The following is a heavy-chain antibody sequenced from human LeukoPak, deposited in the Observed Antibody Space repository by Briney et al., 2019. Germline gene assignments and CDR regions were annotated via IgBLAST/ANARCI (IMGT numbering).Heavy chain of an antibody. CDR3: ARLLGYCSNNRCSAGTLFDY. V-gene: IGHV4-30-4*08. D-gene: IGHD2-2*01. CDR2: ICYSGST. Sequence: PWETLSLTCTVSGGSVSNTYYYWAWIRQPPGKGLELIGHICYSGSTYYNPSLKSRITISIDTSKNQFSLKLSSVTAADTAVYYCARLLGYCSNNRCSAGTLFDYWGQGTLVTASS. CDR1: GGSVSNTYYY. J-gene: IGHJ4*02.